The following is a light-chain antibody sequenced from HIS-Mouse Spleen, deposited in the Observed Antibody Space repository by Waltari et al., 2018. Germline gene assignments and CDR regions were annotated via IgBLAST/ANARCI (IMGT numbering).Light chain of an antibody. Sequence: QLVLTQSPSASASLGASVKLTCTLSSGHSSYAIAWHQQQPEKGPRYLMKLNSDGSHSKGDGIPVPFSGSSSGAERYLTISSLQSEDEADYYCQTWGTGILVVFGGGTKLTVL. CDR3: QTWGTGILVV. J-gene: IGLJ2*01. V-gene: IGLV4-69*01. CDR2: LNSDGSH. CDR1: SGHSSYA.